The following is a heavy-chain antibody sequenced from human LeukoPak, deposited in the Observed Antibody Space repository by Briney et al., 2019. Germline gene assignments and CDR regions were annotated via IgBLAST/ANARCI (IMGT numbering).Heavy chain of an antibody. CDR3: ARGLGFGATRQDY. D-gene: IGHD3-10*01. J-gene: IGHJ4*02. CDR1: GGSFSGYY. Sequence: SETLSLTCAVYGGSFSGYYWSWIRQPPGKGLEWIGEINHSGSTNYNPSLKSRVTISVDTSKNQFSLKLSSVTAADTAVYYCARGLGFGATRQDYWGQGTLVTVSS. V-gene: IGHV4-34*01. CDR2: INHSGST.